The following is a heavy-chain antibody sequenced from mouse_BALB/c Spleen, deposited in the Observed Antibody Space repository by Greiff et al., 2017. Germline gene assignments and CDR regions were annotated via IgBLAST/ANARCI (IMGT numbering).Heavy chain of an antibody. V-gene: IGHV1-54*01. Sequence: QVQLQQSGAELVRPGTSVKVSCKASGYAFTNYLIEWVKQRPGQGLEWIGVINPGSGGTNYNEKFKGKATLTADKSSSTAYMQLSSLTSDDSAVYFCAREITTVVPFAYWGQGLWSLSLQ. D-gene: IGHD1-1*01. CDR2: INPGSGGT. J-gene: IGHJ3*01. CDR1: GYAFTNYL. CDR3: AREITTVVPFAY.